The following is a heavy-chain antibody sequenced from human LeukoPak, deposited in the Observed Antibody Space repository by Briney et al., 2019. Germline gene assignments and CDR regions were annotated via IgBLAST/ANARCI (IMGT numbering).Heavy chain of an antibody. J-gene: IGHJ4*02. CDR3: ARRGGTMEHFDY. D-gene: IGHD3-10*01. V-gene: IGHV4-59*01. Sequence: SETLSLTCTVSGGSISGYYWSWIRQPPGKGLEWIGYIYYSGSTNYNPSLKSRVTISVDTSKNQFSLKLSSVTAADTAVYSCARRGGTMEHFDYWGQGTLVTVSS. CDR1: GGSISGYY. CDR2: IYYSGST.